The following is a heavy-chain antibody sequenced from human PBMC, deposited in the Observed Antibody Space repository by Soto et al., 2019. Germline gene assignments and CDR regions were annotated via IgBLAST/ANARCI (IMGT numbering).Heavy chain of an antibody. D-gene: IGHD3-3*01. V-gene: IGHV4-31*03. Sequence: SETLSLTCTVSGGSISSGGYYWSWIRQHPGKGLEWIGYIYYSGSTYYNPSLKSRVTISVDTSKNQFSLKLSSVTAADTAVYYCARLASARRITIFGVVMSRGMDVWGQGTTVTVS. CDR3: ARLASARRITIFGVVMSRGMDV. J-gene: IGHJ6*02. CDR2: IYYSGST. CDR1: GGSISSGGYY.